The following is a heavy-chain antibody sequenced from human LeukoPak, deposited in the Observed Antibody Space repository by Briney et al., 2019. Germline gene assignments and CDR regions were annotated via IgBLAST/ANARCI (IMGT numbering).Heavy chain of an antibody. CDR2: INHSGST. CDR1: GGSFSRYY. Sequence: SETLSLTFAVYGGSFSRYYWSWIRPPPGKGLEWIGEINHSGSTNYNPSLKSRVTISVDTSKNQFSLKLSSVTAADTAVYYCAREHSWDFWSGYYTDYWGQGTLVTVSS. D-gene: IGHD3-3*01. V-gene: IGHV4-34*01. CDR3: AREHSWDFWSGYYTDY. J-gene: IGHJ4*02.